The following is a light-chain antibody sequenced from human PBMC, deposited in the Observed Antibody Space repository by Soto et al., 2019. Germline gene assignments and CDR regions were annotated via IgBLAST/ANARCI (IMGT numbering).Light chain of an antibody. CDR3: QQSDSTPWT. Sequence: DIQMTQSPSSLSASVGDRVPITCRASQSISSYLNWYQQKPGKAPKLLIYAASSLQSGVPSRFSGSGSGTVFTLTISSLQPEDFATYYCQQSDSTPWTFGQGTKVEIK. CDR1: QSISSY. J-gene: IGKJ1*01. CDR2: AAS. V-gene: IGKV1-39*01.